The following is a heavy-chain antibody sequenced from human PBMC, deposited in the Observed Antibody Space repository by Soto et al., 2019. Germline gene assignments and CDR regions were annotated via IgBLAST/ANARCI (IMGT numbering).Heavy chain of an antibody. V-gene: IGHV5-51*01. CDR1: GYSFTSYW. CDR3: ARHLGYCSGGSCNRPNYYYYYGMDV. D-gene: IGHD2-15*01. J-gene: IGHJ6*02. CDR2: IDPCDSDT. Sequence: PVESLRLSCNGSGYSFTSYWIGWVRQMPGKGLEWMGIIDPCDSDTRYSPSFQGQVTISADKSISTAYLQWSSLKASDTAMYYCARHLGYCSGGSCNRPNYYYYYGMDVWGQGTTVTVSS.